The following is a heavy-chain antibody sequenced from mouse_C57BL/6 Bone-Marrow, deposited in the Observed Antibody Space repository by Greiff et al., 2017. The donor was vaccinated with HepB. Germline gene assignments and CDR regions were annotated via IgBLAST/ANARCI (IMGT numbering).Heavy chain of an antibody. J-gene: IGHJ4*01. CDR1: GFSLTSYG. CDR2: IWSGGST. Sequence: QVQLQQSGPGLVQPSQSLSITCTVSGFSLTSYGVHWVRQSPGKGLEWLGVIWSGGSTDYNAAFISRLSISKDNSKSPIFCKMNSLQADDTAIDYCARKDLGTTGAMDYWGQGTSVTVSS. D-gene: IGHD2-12*01. V-gene: IGHV2-2*01. CDR3: ARKDLGTTGAMDY.